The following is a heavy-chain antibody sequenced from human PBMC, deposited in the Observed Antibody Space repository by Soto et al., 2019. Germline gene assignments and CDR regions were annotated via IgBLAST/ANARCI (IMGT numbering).Heavy chain of an antibody. Sequence: EVQLVESGGGLVQPGGSLRVSCAASGFTFSSYWMHWVRQAPGKGLVWVSRINSDGSSTSYADSVKGRFTTSRDNAKNTLYLPMTSLRAEHTAIYCCARRGAVAGLHYWGQGTLVTVSS. J-gene: IGHJ4*02. CDR1: GFTFSSYW. V-gene: IGHV3-74*01. CDR3: ARRGAVAGLHY. CDR2: INSDGSST. D-gene: IGHD6-19*01.